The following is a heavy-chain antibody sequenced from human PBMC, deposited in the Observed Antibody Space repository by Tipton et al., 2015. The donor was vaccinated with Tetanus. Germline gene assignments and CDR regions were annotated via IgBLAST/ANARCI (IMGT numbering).Heavy chain of an antibody. CDR1: GFTFSHFA. D-gene: IGHD6-13*01. J-gene: IGHJ4*02. Sequence: SLRLSCVASGFTFSHFAVSWVRRAPGRGLEWVSSLSHDGGNIYYADFARGRFTISRDNSKNTLFLQMDDLRAEDTAIYYCARALIEAAGDYGDSWGRGTVVTVSS. V-gene: IGHV3-23*01. CDR2: LSHDGGNI. CDR3: ARALIEAAGDYGDS.